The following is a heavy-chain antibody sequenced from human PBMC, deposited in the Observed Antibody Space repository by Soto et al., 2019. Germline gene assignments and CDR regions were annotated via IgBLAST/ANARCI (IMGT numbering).Heavy chain of an antibody. D-gene: IGHD2-2*01. Sequence: QVQLVQSGAEVEKPGSSVKVSCKASGGTFSTYAISWVRQAPGQGLEWMGGIIPIFGTTNYAQKFQGRVTIDADESTITAYMELRSLRSEDTAVYYCATTEYQLLYYYGTDVWGQGTTVTVS. CDR1: GGTFSTYA. CDR3: ATTEYQLLYYYGTDV. CDR2: IIPIFGTT. J-gene: IGHJ6*02. V-gene: IGHV1-69*12.